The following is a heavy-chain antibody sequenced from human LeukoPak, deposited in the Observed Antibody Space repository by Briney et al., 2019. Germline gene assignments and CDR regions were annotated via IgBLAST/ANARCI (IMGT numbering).Heavy chain of an antibody. V-gene: IGHV5-10-1*01. Sequence: PGESLKISCQGSGSCFTSYWITWVRQMPGKGLEWRGMIAPTDSYTNYSPSFQGHVTISVDKSISTAYLQWSSLKASDTAMYFCASGSGTYSPDYWGQGTLVTVSS. J-gene: IGHJ4*02. CDR3: ASGSGTYSPDY. CDR1: GSCFTSYW. D-gene: IGHD3-10*01. CDR2: IAPTDSYT.